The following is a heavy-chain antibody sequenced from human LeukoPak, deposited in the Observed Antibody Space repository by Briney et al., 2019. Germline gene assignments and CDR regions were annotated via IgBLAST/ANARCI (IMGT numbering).Heavy chain of an antibody. J-gene: IGHJ5*02. CDR3: ARVPEGSSSEWFDP. CDR2: ISSSSSYI. CDR1: GFTFSSYS. Sequence: AGSLRLSCAASGFTFSSYSMNWVRQAPGKGLEWVSSISSSSSYIYYADSVKGLSTISRDNAKNSLYLQMNSLRAEDTAVYYCARVPEGSSSEWFDPWGQGNMVTVSS. V-gene: IGHV3-21*01. D-gene: IGHD6-6*01.